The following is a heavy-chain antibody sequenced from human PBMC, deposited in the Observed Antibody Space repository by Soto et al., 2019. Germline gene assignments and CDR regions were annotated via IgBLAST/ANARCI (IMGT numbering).Heavy chain of an antibody. CDR1: GYTFTNYG. CDR2: ISAYNGNT. V-gene: IGHV1-18*01. Sequence: QVQLVQSGAEVKKPGASVKVSCKASGYTFTNYGISWVRQAPGQGLEWMGWISAYNGNTNYAQKLQGRVTMTTDTPTSTAYMERRSLRSDETAVYYCAHGAGADDAFDIWGQGTMVTVSS. D-gene: IGHD1-26*01. CDR3: AHGAGADDAFDI. J-gene: IGHJ3*02.